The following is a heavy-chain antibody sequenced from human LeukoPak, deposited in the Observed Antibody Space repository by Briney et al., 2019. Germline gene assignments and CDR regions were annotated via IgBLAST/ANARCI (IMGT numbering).Heavy chain of an antibody. V-gene: IGHV3-7*01. CDR2: IKEDGGEL. Sequence: GGSLRLSCAASGFTFSNHWMSWVRQAPGKGLEWVANIKEDGGELNYVDSVKGRFTISRDNAKQSLFLQMNSLRAEDTAVYYCARTEESGYSYGYFGYYYYMDVWGKGTTVTVSS. J-gene: IGHJ6*03. CDR1: GFTFSNHW. D-gene: IGHD5-18*01. CDR3: ARTEESGYSYGYFGYYYYMDV.